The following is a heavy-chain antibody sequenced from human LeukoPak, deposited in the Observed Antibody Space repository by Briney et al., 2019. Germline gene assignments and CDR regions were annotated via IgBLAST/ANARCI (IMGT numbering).Heavy chain of an antibody. V-gene: IGHV4-39*01. CDR2: IFYTGTT. CDR3: ARVLRGGTYYFDY. Sequence: TLSLTCTVSGGSISSSSYYWGWIRQPPGKGLEWIGNIFYTGTTYYNPSLMSRVTISVDTSKNQFSLKMRSVTAADTAVYYCARVLRGGTYYFDYWGQGTLVTVSS. J-gene: IGHJ4*02. D-gene: IGHD2-15*01. CDR1: GGSISSSSYY.